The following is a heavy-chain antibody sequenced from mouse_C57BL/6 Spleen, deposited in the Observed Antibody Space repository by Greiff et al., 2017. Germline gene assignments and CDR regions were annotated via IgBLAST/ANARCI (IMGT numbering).Heavy chain of an antibody. CDR2: IDPSDSET. CDR3: ARDGYDGRGFAY. J-gene: IGHJ3*01. V-gene: IGHV1-52*01. CDR1: GYTFTSYW. D-gene: IGHD2-2*01. Sequence: QVQLQQSGAELVRPGSSVKLSCKASGYTFTSYWMHWVKQRPIQGLEWIGNIDPSDSETHYNQKFKDKATLTVDKSSSTAYMQLSSLTSEDSAVYYCARDGYDGRGFAYWGQGTLVTVSA.